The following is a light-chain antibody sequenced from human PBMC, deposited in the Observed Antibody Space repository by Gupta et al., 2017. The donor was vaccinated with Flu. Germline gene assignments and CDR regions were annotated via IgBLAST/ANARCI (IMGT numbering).Light chain of an antibody. Sequence: TLSVSPGERATLSCRASQSVSSNLAWYQQKPGQAPRLLIYGASTRATGIPARFSGSGSGTEFTLTISSLQSEDFAVYYCHQYNNWPPYTFGQGTKLEIK. J-gene: IGKJ2*01. CDR1: QSVSSN. V-gene: IGKV3-15*01. CDR2: GAS. CDR3: HQYNNWPPYT.